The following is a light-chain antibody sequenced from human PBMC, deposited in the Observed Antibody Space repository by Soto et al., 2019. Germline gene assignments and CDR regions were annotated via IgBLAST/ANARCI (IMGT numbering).Light chain of an antibody. J-gene: IGKJ4*01. Sequence: EIVLTQSPGTLSLSPGERASLSCRDSQSVSSSYLAWYQQKPGQAPRLLIYGASGRATGIPDRFSGSGSGTDFTLTISRLEPEDFAVYYCQQYGTSPEITFGGGTKGRSN. CDR1: QSVSSSY. CDR2: GAS. V-gene: IGKV3-20*01. CDR3: QQYGTSPEIT.